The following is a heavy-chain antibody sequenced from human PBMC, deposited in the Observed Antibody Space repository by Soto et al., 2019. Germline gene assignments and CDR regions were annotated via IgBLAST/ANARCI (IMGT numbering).Heavy chain of an antibody. Sequence: PSETLSLTCTVSGGSISDYYWSWIRQPPGKGLEWIGYIYHSGRTIYNPSLKSRVTMSEDTSKNQFSLKVTSVTAADTAVYYCACSRPSLSFDFWGQGALVTVSS. V-gene: IGHV4-59*01. CDR1: GGSISDYY. J-gene: IGHJ4*02. D-gene: IGHD2-15*01. CDR3: ACSRPSLSFDF. CDR2: IYHSGRT.